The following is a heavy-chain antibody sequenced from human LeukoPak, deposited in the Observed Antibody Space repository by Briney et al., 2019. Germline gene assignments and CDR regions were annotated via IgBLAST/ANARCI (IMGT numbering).Heavy chain of an antibody. CDR1: GCTFTGYY. CDR3: ARVLYYDSSGYYYPVAFDI. CDR2: INPNSGGT. D-gene: IGHD3-22*01. Sequence: GASVKVSCKASGCTFTGYYMHWVRQAPGQGLEWMGWINPNSGGTNYAQKLQGWVTMTRDTSISTAYMELSRLRSDDTAVYYCARVLYYDSSGYYYPVAFDIWSQGTMVTVSS. J-gene: IGHJ3*02. V-gene: IGHV1-2*04.